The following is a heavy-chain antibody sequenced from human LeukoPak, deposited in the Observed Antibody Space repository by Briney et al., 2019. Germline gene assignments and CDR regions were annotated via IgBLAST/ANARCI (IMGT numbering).Heavy chain of an antibody. CDR1: GFTFSTYC. D-gene: IGHD6-19*01. Sequence: QPGGSLRLSCAASGFTFSTYCMTWVRQAPGKGLEWVAFIRYDGSNKYYADSVKGRFTISRDNSKNTLYLQMDSLRAEDTAVYYCAKDNIEGGSSGWYGYFQHWGQGTLVTVSS. CDR2: IRYDGSNK. J-gene: IGHJ1*01. V-gene: IGHV3-30*02. CDR3: AKDNIEGGSSGWYGYFQH.